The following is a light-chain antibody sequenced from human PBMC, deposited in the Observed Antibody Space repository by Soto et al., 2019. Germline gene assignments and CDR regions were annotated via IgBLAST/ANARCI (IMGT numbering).Light chain of an antibody. CDR2: AAS. V-gene: IGKV1-9*01. CDR3: QQFNSYPYT. Sequence: DIQLTQSPSFLSASVGDRLTITCRASQGISSYLAWYQQKPGKAPNLLISAASTLEGEVPSRFSGSGSGTEFTLTISSLQPEDFATYYCQQFNSYPYTFGQGTKLEIK. CDR1: QGISSY. J-gene: IGKJ2*01.